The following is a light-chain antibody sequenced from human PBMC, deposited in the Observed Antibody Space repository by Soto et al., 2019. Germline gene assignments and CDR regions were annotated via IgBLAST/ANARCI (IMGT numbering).Light chain of an antibody. CDR2: GNS. CDR3: QSYDNSLSVYV. Sequence: QSVLTQPPSVSGAPGQRVTISCTGSISNIGAHYDVHWYQQLPGTAPKLLIYGNSNRPSGVPDRFSGSKSGTSASLAITGLQAEDEADYYCQSYDNSLSVYVFGTGTKLSVL. CDR1: ISNIGAHYD. J-gene: IGLJ1*01. V-gene: IGLV1-40*01.